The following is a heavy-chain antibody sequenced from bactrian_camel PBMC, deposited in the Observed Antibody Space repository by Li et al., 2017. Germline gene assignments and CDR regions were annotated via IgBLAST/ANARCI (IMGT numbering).Heavy chain of an antibody. CDR1: YTFSIYD. V-gene: IGHV3S40*01. J-gene: IGHJ4*01. Sequence: DVQLVESGGGLVQPGGSLRLSCNAAYTFSIYDANWVRQAPGKGLEWVSTIYTRGTTHYTDSVKGRFTISRDNAKNTVYLELNSLKSEDMAMYYCRRHSDNTIDWGQGTQVTVS. CDR2: IYTRGTT. D-gene: IGHD4*01. CDR3: RRHSDNTID.